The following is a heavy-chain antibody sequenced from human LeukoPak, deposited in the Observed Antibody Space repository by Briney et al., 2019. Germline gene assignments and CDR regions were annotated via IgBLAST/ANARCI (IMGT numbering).Heavy chain of an antibody. V-gene: IGHV3-30*02. Sequence: GGSLRLSCAASGFTFSTYGMHWVRQVAGKGLEWVTFMEYDGLKKYYADSVKGRFTISRDNSKNTLYLQLNSLRLDDTAVYYCTLTTSGVVYYFDYWGQGTLVTVSS. CDR2: MEYDGLKK. J-gene: IGHJ4*02. CDR1: GFTFSTYG. D-gene: IGHD1/OR15-1a*01. CDR3: TLTTSGVVYYFDY.